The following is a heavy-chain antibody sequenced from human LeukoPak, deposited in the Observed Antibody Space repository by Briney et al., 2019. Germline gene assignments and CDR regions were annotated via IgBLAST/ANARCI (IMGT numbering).Heavy chain of an antibody. CDR2: ISGSGDST. V-gene: IGHV3-23*01. CDR3: AKGYRAAPLDS. CDR1: GFTLSSYA. J-gene: IGHJ5*01. D-gene: IGHD2-2*01. Sequence: GGSLRLSCAASGFTLSSYAMSWVRQAPGKGLEWVSAISGSGDSTYYADSVKGRFTISSDNSKNTVYLQMNSLRAEDTAVYFCAKGYRAAPLDSWGQGTLVTVSS.